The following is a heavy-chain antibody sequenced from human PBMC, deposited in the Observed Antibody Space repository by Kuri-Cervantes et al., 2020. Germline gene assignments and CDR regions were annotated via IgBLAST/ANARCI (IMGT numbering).Heavy chain of an antibody. Sequence: GESLRLSCTVSGFTFSTYEFNWVRQAPGKGLEWISYISNSGNTIYYADSVKGRFTISRDNAKNSLYLQMNSLRAEDTAVYYCARDRYCSGGNCYRDFDCWGQGTLVTVSS. J-gene: IGHJ4*02. CDR1: GFTFSTYE. D-gene: IGHD2-15*01. CDR3: ARDRYCSGGNCYRDFDC. V-gene: IGHV3-48*03. CDR2: ISNSGNTI.